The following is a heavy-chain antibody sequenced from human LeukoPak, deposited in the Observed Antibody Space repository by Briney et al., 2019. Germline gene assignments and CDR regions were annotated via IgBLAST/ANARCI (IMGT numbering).Heavy chain of an antibody. D-gene: IGHD2-2*01. V-gene: IGHV1-2*02. CDR1: GYTFTGYY. CDR3: ARGMGFSSSRPEDY. CDR2: INPDTGGT. J-gene: IGHJ4*02. Sequence: ASVKVSCKASGYTFTGYYMHWVREAPGQELDWMGWINPDTGGTYYAQKFQGRVTMTRDTSITTAYMGLSRLISDDTAVYYCARGMGFSSSRPEDYWGQGALVIVSS.